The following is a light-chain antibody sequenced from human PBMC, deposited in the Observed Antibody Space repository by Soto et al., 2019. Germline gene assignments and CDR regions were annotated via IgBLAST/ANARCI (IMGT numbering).Light chain of an antibody. J-gene: IGKJ5*01. CDR1: QSLLHSNGNNN. CDR3: MQGQRIPIT. V-gene: IGKV2-28*01. CDR2: LGS. Sequence: DFVMTQSPLSLPVTPGEAASISCRSSQSLLHSNGNNNLDWYLQKPGQSPQLLIYLGSNRASGVPDRFSGSGSGTDFTLKISRVEAEDVGVYYCMQGQRIPITFGRGTRLEIK.